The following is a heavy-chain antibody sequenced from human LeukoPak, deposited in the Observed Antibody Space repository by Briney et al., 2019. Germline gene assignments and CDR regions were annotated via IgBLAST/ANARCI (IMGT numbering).Heavy chain of an antibody. Sequence: PGGSLRLSCAASGFTFSTYAISWVRQVPGKGLEWVSAISDSGGNTYYADSVKGRFTIFRDNSKNTLFLQMNSLRADDTAVYYCAKETYYYDSSGYYYYFDSWGQGTLVTVSS. D-gene: IGHD3-22*01. CDR2: ISDSGGNT. V-gene: IGHV3-23*01. CDR3: AKETYYYDSSGYYYYFDS. CDR1: GFTFSTYA. J-gene: IGHJ4*02.